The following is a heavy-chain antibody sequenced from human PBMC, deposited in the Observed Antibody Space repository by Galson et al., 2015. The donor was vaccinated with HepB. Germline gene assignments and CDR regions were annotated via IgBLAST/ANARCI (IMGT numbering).Heavy chain of an antibody. CDR2: MNPNSGNT. CDR1: GYTFTSYD. CDR3: ARGWYYDSSGYLANDY. V-gene: IGHV1-8*01. J-gene: IGHJ4*02. D-gene: IGHD3-22*01. Sequence: SVKVSCKASGYTFTSYDINWVRQATGQGLEWMGWMNPNSGNTGYAQKFQGRVTMTRNTSISTAYMELSSLRSEDTAVYYCARGWYYDSSGYLANDYWGQGTLVTVSS.